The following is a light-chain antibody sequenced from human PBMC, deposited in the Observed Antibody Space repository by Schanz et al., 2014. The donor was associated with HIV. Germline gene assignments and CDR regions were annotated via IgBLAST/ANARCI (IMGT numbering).Light chain of an antibody. Sequence: QSVLTQPASVSGSPGQSITISCTGTSSDVGGYNSVSWYQHHPGKVPKLMIYEVSKRPSGVSDRFSGSKSGNTASLTFSGLQAEDEADYYCCSYAGSTSVIFGGGTQLTVL. CDR2: EVS. CDR3: CSYAGSTSVI. J-gene: IGLJ2*01. V-gene: IGLV2-23*02. CDR1: SSDVGGYNS.